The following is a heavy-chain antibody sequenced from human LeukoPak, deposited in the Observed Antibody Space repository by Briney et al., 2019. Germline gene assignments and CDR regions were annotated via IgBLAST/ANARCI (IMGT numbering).Heavy chain of an antibody. V-gene: IGHV3-23*01. CDR1: GFTFSSYA. Sequence: GGSLRLSCAASGFTFSSYAMSWVRQAPGKGLDWVSAISGSGGSTYYADSVKGRFTISRDNSKNTLYLQMNSLRAEDTAVYYCAKGSGYSYGYLDYWGQGTLVTVSS. D-gene: IGHD5-18*01. CDR2: ISGSGGST. CDR3: AKGSGYSYGYLDY. J-gene: IGHJ4*02.